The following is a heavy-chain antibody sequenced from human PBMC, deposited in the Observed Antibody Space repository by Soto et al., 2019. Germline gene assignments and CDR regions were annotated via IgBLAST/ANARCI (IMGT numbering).Heavy chain of an antibody. CDR3: ARGIVGAEYYFDY. D-gene: IGHD1-26*01. CDR1: GFTFDDYG. Sequence: VQLVESGGGVVRPGGSLRLSCAASGFTFDDYGMNWVRQAPGQGLEWVSGINWNAGTTRYADAVKGRFTISRDNDKNSLYLQMNCLRAEDTALYYCARGIVGAEYYFDYWGQGTLVTVSS. J-gene: IGHJ4*02. V-gene: IGHV3-20*04. CDR2: INWNAGTT.